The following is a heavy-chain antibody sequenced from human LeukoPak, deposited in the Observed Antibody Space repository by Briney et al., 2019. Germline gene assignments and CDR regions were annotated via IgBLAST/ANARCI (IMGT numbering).Heavy chain of an antibody. CDR2: IYTSGST. Sequence: PSETLSLTCTVSGGSISSYYWSWIRQPAGKGLEWIGRIYTSGSTNYNPSLKSRVTMSVDTSKNQFSLKLSSVTAADTAVYYCARDVLWQGVFGVVTLNWFDPWGQGTLVTVSS. CDR1: GGSISSYY. D-gene: IGHD3-3*01. V-gene: IGHV4-4*07. J-gene: IGHJ5*02. CDR3: ARDVLWQGVFGVVTLNWFDP.